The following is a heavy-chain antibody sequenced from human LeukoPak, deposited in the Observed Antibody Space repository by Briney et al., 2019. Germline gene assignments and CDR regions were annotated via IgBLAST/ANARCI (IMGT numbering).Heavy chain of an antibody. Sequence: ESGPTLVNPTQTLTLTCTFSGFSLSTSGLGGGWIRQPPGKALEWLALIYWDDDKRYSTSLKRRLTITKDTSKNQVVLTMTNMDPVDTATYYCARHTEKLVLDYWGQGNLVTVSS. V-gene: IGHV2-5*02. CDR3: ARHTEKLVLDY. CDR2: IYWDDDK. J-gene: IGHJ4*02. CDR1: GFSLSTSGLG. D-gene: IGHD6-6*01.